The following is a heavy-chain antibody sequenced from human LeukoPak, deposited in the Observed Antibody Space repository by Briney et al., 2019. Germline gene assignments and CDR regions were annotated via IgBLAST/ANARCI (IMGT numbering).Heavy chain of an antibody. CDR3: AREGYSYGSPYYYGMDV. J-gene: IGHJ6*02. CDR1: GFTVSSNY. D-gene: IGHD5-18*01. CDR2: IYSGGST. V-gene: IGHV3-53*01. Sequence: GGSLRLSCAASGFTVSSNYMSWVRQAPGKGLEWVSVIYSGGSTYYADSAKGRFTISRDNSKNTLYLQMNSLRAEDTAVYYCAREGYSYGSPYYYGMDVWGQGTTVTVSS.